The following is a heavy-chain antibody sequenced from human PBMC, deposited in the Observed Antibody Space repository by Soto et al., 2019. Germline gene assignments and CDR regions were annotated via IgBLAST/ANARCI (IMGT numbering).Heavy chain of an antibody. D-gene: IGHD1-7*01. CDR1: AFSFSTSW. J-gene: IGHJ4*02. Sequence: GGSLRLSCAASAFSFSTSWMHWVRQAPGEGLVWVSRINPDGRTINYADSVKGRFTISRDNAKNTLYLQMNILRVEDTAVYFCATDGNYPFDNWGLGTLVTVSS. V-gene: IGHV3-74*01. CDR2: INPDGRTI. CDR3: ATDGNYPFDN.